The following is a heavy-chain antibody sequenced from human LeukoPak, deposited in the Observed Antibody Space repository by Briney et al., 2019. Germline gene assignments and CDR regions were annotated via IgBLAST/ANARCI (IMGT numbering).Heavy chain of an antibody. CDR2: IYYSGST. CDR1: GGSISTYY. J-gene: IGHJ4*02. V-gene: IGHV4-59*01. Sequence: SETLSLACTVSGGSISTYYWSWIRQPPGKGLEWIGYIYYSGSTKYNPSLESRLTTSVDTSKNQFSLKLSSVTAADTAVYFCARGYSGSYYYFDYWGQGTLVTVSS. D-gene: IGHD1-26*01. CDR3: ARGYSGSYYYFDY.